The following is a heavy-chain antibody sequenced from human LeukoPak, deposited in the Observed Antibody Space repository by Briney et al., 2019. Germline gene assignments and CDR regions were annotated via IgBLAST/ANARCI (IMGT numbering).Heavy chain of an antibody. J-gene: IGHJ3*02. CDR3: AREMGVTGWNAFDI. D-gene: IGHD1-26*01. CDR2: ISAYNGNT. Sequence: ASVKVSCKASGYTFTSYGITWVRQAPGQGLEWMGWISAYNGNTNYAQKFQGRVTMTTDTSTTTAYMELGSLRSDDTAVYYCAREMGVTGWNAFDIWGQGTMVTVSS. V-gene: IGHV1-18*01. CDR1: GYTFTSYG.